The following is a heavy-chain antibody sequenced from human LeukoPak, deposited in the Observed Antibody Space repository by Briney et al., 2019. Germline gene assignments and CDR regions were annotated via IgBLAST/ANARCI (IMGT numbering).Heavy chain of an antibody. J-gene: IGHJ4*02. V-gene: IGHV1-46*01. Sequence: ASVKVSCKASGYIFTNYYVHWVRQAPGQGLEWMGVINPSGGSTSNAQKFQGRVTMTRDTSTSTVSMELSSLRSEDTAVYYCAKDLITVVTPFDYWGQGTLVTVSS. D-gene: IGHD4-23*01. CDR3: AKDLITVVTPFDY. CDR1: GYIFTNYY. CDR2: INPSGGST.